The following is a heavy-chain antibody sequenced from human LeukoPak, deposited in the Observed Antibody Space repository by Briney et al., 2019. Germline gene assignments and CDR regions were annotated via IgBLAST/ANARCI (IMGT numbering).Heavy chain of an antibody. CDR3: ARTQYCSSTSCYLDY. Sequence: KPSETLSLTCTVSGVSISSYYWSWIRQPPGKGLEWIGYIYYSGSTNYNPSLKSRVTISVDTSKNQFSLKLSSVTAADTAVYYCARTQYCSSTSCYLDYWGQGTLVTVSS. CDR1: GVSISSYY. D-gene: IGHD2-2*01. V-gene: IGHV4-59*08. CDR2: IYYSGST. J-gene: IGHJ4*02.